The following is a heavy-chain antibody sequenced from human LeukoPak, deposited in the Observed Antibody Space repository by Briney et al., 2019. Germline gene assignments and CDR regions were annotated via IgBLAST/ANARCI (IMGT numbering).Heavy chain of an antibody. Sequence: GGSLRLSCAASGFTFSAYYMAWLRQAPGKGREWVSHISGSSSDRRYADSVKGRFTISRDNAKSSLYLQMNSLRAEDTAVYYCARDDDGDNPPDYWGQGTLVTVSS. D-gene: IGHD4-17*01. CDR1: GFTFSAYY. V-gene: IGHV3-11*05. CDR2: ISGSSSDR. CDR3: ARDDDGDNPPDY. J-gene: IGHJ4*02.